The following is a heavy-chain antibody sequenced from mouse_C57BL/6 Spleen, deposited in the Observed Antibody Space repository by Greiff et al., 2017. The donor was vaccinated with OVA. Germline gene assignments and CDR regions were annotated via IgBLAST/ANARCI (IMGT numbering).Heavy chain of an antibody. J-gene: IGHJ4*01. CDR1: GFTFSDYG. CDR3: ARAFLYYYGSGYYAMDY. CDR2: ISSGSSII. Sequence: EVQLVESGGGLVKPGGSLKLSCAASGFTFSDYGMHWVRQAPEKGLEWVAYISSGSSIIYYADTVKGRFTISRDNAKNTLFLQMTSLRSEDTAMYYCARAFLYYYGSGYYAMDYWGQGTSVTVSS. D-gene: IGHD1-1*01. V-gene: IGHV5-17*01.